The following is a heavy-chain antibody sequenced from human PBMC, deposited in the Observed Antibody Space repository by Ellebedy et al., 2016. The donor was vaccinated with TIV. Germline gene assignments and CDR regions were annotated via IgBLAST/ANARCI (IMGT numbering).Heavy chain of an antibody. CDR2: ISGSGGRT. J-gene: IGHJ4*02. D-gene: IGHD1/OR15-1a*01. CDR1: GLTFNIYV. CDR3: ARPDYIIGTDY. Sequence: PGGSLRLSCAASGLTFNIYVMNWVRQAPGKGLEWVSTISGSGGRTHYADSGKGRFTISRDNSKNTLYLQVNSLRAEDTAVYYCARPDYIIGTDYWGQGTLVSVSS. V-gene: IGHV3-23*01.